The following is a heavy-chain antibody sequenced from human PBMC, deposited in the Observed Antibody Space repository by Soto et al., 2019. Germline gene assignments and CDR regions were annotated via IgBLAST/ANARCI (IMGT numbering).Heavy chain of an antibody. CDR2: MNPNSGNT. J-gene: IGHJ3*02. CDR1: GYTFTSYD. V-gene: IGHV1-8*01. Sequence: QVQLVQSGAEVKKPGASVKVSCKASGYTFTSYDINWVRQATGQGLEWMGWMNPNSGNTGYAQKFQGRVTMTRNTSISTAHMELSSLRSEDTAVYYCARTMVFGVARSEDAFDIWGQGTMVTVSS. CDR3: ARTMVFGVARSEDAFDI. D-gene: IGHD3-3*01.